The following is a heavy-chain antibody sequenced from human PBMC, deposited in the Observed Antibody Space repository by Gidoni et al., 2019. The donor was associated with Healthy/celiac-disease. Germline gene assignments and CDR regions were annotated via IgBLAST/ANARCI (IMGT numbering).Heavy chain of an antibody. CDR1: GGSISRYY. CDR2: IYTSGST. D-gene: IGHD4-17*01. V-gene: IGHV4-4*07. CDR3: ASTMTTVVPYYYYGMDV. Sequence: QVQLQESGPGLVKPSEPLSLTCTVSGGSISRYYWSWIRQPAGKGLEWIGRIYTSGSTNYNPALKSRVTMSVDTSKNQFSLKLSSVTAADTAVYYCASTMTTVVPYYYYGMDVWGQGTTVTVSS. J-gene: IGHJ6*02.